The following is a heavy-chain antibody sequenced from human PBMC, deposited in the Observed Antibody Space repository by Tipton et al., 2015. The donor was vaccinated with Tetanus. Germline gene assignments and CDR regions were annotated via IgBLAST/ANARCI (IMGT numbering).Heavy chain of an antibody. Sequence: TLSLTCNVSGGSITKDYWSWIRQPPGKGLEWLAYISDSGLSNSNYFLKSRITVSRDTSRNQFSLQLRSVTAADTAVYYCARQDTLNYYYVGYFHDWGQGTLVTVSS. CDR2: ISDSGLS. CDR3: ARQDTLNYYYVGYFHD. CDR1: GGSITKDY. D-gene: IGHD3-22*01. J-gene: IGHJ1*01. V-gene: IGHV4-59*08.